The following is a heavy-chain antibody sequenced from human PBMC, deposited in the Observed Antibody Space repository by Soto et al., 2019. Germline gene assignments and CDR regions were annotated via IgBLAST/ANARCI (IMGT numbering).Heavy chain of an antibody. CDR3: AKASGWFGEFDY. V-gene: IGHV3-23*01. CDR2: ISGSGGST. D-gene: IGHD3-10*01. Sequence: EVQLLESGGGLVQPGGSLRLSCAASGFTFSSYAMRWVRQAPGKGLEWVSAISGSGGSTYYADSVKGRFTISRDNSKNTLYLQMNGLRAEDTAVYYCAKASGWFGEFDYWGQGTLVTVSS. CDR1: GFTFSSYA. J-gene: IGHJ4*02.